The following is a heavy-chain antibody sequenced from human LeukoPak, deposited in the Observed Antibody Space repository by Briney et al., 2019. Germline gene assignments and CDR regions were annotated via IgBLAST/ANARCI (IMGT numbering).Heavy chain of an antibody. CDR1: GGSIRSYY. CDR3: ARISADGSGSGDAFDI. J-gene: IGHJ3*02. D-gene: IGHD3-10*01. V-gene: IGHV4-59*01. Sequence: SETLSLTCTVSGGSIRSYYWSWIRQPPGKGLEWIGYIYYSGSTNYNPSLKSRVTISVDTSKNQFSLKLSSVTAADTAVYYCARISADGSGSGDAFDIWGQGTMVTVSS. CDR2: IYYSGST.